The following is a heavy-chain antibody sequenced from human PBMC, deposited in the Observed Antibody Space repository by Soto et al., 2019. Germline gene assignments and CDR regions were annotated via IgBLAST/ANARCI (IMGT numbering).Heavy chain of an antibody. D-gene: IGHD1-26*01. CDR3: ARDVVEWELGDYYGMDV. V-gene: IGHV4-61*01. J-gene: IGHJ6*02. CDR1: GGSVSSGSYY. Sequence: QVQLQESGPGLVKPSETLSLTCTVSGGSVSSGSYYWSWIRQPPGKGLEWIGYIYYSGSTNYNPSLKSRVTISVDTSKNQFSLKLSSVTAADTAVYYCARDVVEWELGDYYGMDVWGQGTTVTVSS. CDR2: IYYSGST.